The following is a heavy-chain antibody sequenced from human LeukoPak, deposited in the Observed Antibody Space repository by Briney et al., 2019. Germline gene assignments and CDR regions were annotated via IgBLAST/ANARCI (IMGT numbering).Heavy chain of an antibody. D-gene: IGHD1-7*01. Sequence: KPSETLSLTCTVSGGSISSYYWSWIRQPPGKGLEWIGYIYYSGSTNYNPSLKSRVTISVDTSKNQFSLKLSSVTAADTAVYYCAGLNRNYEDYWGQGTLVTVSS. CDR1: GGSISSYY. J-gene: IGHJ4*02. CDR2: IYYSGST. CDR3: AGLNRNYEDY. V-gene: IGHV4-59*01.